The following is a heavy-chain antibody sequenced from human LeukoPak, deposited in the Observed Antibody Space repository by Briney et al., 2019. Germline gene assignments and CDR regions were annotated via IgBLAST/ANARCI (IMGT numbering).Heavy chain of an antibody. CDR3: ARYFTATGVGGMDV. CDR1: GFTLSNYA. Sequence: GGSLRLSCAASGFTLSNYAMNWVRQAPGKGLEWVAVISHDGSNKYYADSVKGRLTISRDNSKNTLYLQMNSLTTEDTGVYYCARYFTATGVGGMDVWGQGTTVTVSS. V-gene: IGHV3-30-3*01. CDR2: ISHDGSNK. J-gene: IGHJ6*02. D-gene: IGHD4-11*01.